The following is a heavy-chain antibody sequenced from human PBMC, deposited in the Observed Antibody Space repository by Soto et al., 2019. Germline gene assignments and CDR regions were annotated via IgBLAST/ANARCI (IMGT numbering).Heavy chain of an antibody. J-gene: IGHJ4*02. CDR2: LSDSGGST. D-gene: IGHD6-13*01. CDR3: AKVSSSWYSGFFDL. CDR1: GFTFSSHA. V-gene: IGHV3-23*01. Sequence: GESLKISCTASGFTFSSHAMTWVRQAPGKGLEWVSGLSDSGGSTYYADSVKGRFTISRDNSMNTLYLQMNTLRAEDTAVYYCAKVSSSWYSGFFDLWGQGTLVTVSS.